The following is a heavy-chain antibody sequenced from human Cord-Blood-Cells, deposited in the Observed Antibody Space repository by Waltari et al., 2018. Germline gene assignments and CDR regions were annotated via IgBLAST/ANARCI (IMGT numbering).Heavy chain of an antibody. CDR1: GGTFSSYA. D-gene: IGHD1-1*01. CDR2: IIPILGIA. V-gene: IGHV1-69*09. CDR3: ARDWVQLERLGAFDI. J-gene: IGHJ3*02. Sequence: QVQLVQSGAEVKKPGSSVKVSCKASGGTFSSYATSWERQAPGQGLGWMGRIIPILGIANYAQECQGRVTITADKSTSTAYMELSSLSSEDKAVYYCARDWVQLERLGAFDIWGQGTMVTVSS.